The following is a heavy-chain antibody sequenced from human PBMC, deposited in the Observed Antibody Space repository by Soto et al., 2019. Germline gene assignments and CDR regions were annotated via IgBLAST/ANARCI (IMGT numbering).Heavy chain of an antibody. J-gene: IGHJ4*02. Sequence: PGGSLRRSCAASGFTFSSYGMHWVRQAPGKGLEWVAVISYDGSNKYYADSVKGRFTISRDNSKNTLYLQMNSLRAEDTAVYYCAKDSAGLLSLFDYWGQGTLVTVSS. CDR3: AKDSAGLLSLFDY. CDR2: ISYDGSNK. V-gene: IGHV3-30*18. D-gene: IGHD3-3*01. CDR1: GFTFSSYG.